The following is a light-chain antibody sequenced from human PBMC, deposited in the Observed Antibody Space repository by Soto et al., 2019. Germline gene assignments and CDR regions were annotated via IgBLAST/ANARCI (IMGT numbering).Light chain of an antibody. Sequence: QSALTQPPSASGSPGQSVTVSCTGTSSDVGGYNSVSWYQQHPGKAPKLMIYEVTKRPSGVPDRFSGSKSGNTASLTVSGRQAEDEADYYCCSYVGSHTVFGGGTKLTVL. CDR3: CSYVGSHTV. CDR2: EVT. V-gene: IGLV2-8*01. J-gene: IGLJ2*01. CDR1: SSDVGGYNS.